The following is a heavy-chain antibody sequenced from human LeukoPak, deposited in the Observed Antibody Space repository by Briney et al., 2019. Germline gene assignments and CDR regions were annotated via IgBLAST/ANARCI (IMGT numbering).Heavy chain of an antibody. CDR1: GFTVSSND. Sequence: PGGSLRLSCAASGFTVSSNDTSWVRQAPGKGLEWVSVIYSGGRTFYADSVKGRFTISRDNSKNTLYLQMNSLRAEDTAVYYCAIYDSSGYYNYWGQGTLVTVSS. J-gene: IGHJ4*02. CDR2: IYSGGRT. D-gene: IGHD3-22*01. V-gene: IGHV3-53*01. CDR3: AIYDSSGYYNY.